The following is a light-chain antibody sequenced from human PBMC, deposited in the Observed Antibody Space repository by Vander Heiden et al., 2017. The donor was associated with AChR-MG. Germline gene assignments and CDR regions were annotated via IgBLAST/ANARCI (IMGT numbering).Light chain of an antibody. J-gene: IGKJ3*01. CDR1: QSVRSSY. CDR3: QQYGSSRFT. V-gene: IGKV3-20*01. Sequence: EIVLTQSPGTLYSAPGARATLPCRASQSVRSSYFAWYQQKPGQAPSLLIYGASSRATGIPDRFSGSGSGTDFSLIISRLEPEDFAVYYCQQYGSSRFTFGPGTKVDIK. CDR2: GAS.